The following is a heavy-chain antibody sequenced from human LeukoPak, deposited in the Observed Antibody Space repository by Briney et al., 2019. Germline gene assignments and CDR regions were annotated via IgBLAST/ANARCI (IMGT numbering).Heavy chain of an antibody. CDR3: ARGRSGRHRQPDY. J-gene: IGHJ4*02. CDR1: GGSISSSNW. D-gene: IGHD1-26*01. CDR2: IYHSGST. V-gene: IGHV4-4*02. Sequence: PSGTLSLTCAVSGGSISSSNWWSWVRQPPGKGLEWIGEIYHSGSTDYNPSLKSRVTISVDKSKNQFSLKLSSVTAADTAVYYCARGRSGRHRQPDYWGQGTLVTVSS.